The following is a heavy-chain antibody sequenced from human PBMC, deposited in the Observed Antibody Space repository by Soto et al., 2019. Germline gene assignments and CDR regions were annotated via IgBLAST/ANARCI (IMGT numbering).Heavy chain of an antibody. CDR2: INPSSGGT. Sequence: QVQLVQSGAEVKKPGASVKVSCKASGYTFTAYYMHWVRQAPGQGLEWMGWINPSSGGTNYAQKFQGWVIMTRDTSISTAYMELSRLRSDDTAMYYCARGPGDFWSGYFDYWGQGTPVTVSS. J-gene: IGHJ4*02. CDR3: ARGPGDFWSGYFDY. CDR1: GYTFTAYY. V-gene: IGHV1-2*04. D-gene: IGHD3-3*01.